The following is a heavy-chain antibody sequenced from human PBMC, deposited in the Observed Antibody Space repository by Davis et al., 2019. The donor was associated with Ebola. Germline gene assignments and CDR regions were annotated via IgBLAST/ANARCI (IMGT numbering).Heavy chain of an antibody. V-gene: IGHV3-7*01. CDR2: IKEDGSVR. CDR1: GLSLRTYW. CDR3: GRAVRFYNYYMDV. Sequence: GESLKISCEVSGLSLRTYWMSWVRQAPGKGLEWVANIKEDGSVRFYVDSVKGRFSISRDNAKNSLYLQMNSLRAEDTAVYYCGRAVRFYNYYMDVWGKGTTVTVSS. D-gene: IGHD3-3*01. J-gene: IGHJ6*03.